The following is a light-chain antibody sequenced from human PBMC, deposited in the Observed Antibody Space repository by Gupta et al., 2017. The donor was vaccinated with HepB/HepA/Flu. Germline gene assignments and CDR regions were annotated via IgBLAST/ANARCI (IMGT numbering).Light chain of an antibody. CDR3: SSYADSNNYV. Sequence: QSALTQPPSASGSPGQSVTISCTGTSRDVGSYNFVSWYQQHPHKAPKLILYDVNKRPSGVPDRFSGSKSGNTASLTVSGLQAEDEADYYCSSYADSNNYVFGTRTWVTVL. V-gene: IGLV2-8*01. CDR2: DVN. CDR1: SRDVGSYNF. J-gene: IGLJ1*01.